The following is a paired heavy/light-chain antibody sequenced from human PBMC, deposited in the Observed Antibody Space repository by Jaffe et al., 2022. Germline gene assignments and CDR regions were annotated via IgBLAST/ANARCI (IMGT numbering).Heavy chain of an antibody. CDR3: VKDILKPGITYYFDS. Sequence: QVQLVESGGDLVKPGGSLRLSCAASGFTFNDYQMSWIRQAPGRELEWLSYISGSGSDIHYADSVKGRFTISRDNAQNSLFLQMNSLRAEDTGVYYCVKDILKPGITYYFDSWGQGTLVTVSS. V-gene: IGHV3-11*01. CDR2: ISGSGSDI. J-gene: IGHJ4*02. CDR1: GFTFNDYQ. D-gene: IGHD3-10*01.
Light chain of an antibody. CDR2: DNN. J-gene: IGLJ1*01. CDR1: YSFIKNNY. V-gene: IGLV1-51*01. CDR3: GSWLSSLGAARV. Sequence: QFVLTQPPSVSAAPGQKVTISCSGSYSFIKNNYISWYQQVPGTAPKLLIYDNNKRPSGIPDRFSGSRSGATATLAITGLQTGDEADYYCGSWLSSLGAARVFGTGTKVTVL.